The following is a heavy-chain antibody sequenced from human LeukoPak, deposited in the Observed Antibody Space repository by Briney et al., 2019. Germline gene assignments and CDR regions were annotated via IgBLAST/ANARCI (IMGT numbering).Heavy chain of an antibody. V-gene: IGHV3-7*01. CDR1: GFTLSTYF. Sequence: GGSLRLSWAPSGFTLSTYFVGWVRHAPGKGLECVAKMIQDGHEEYCVDSVKARLPISRDNAWNSLFLKMTNLRVEDTAVYYCVRWRARQFEFDPWGKGHLVPVSS. J-gene: IGHJ5*02. CDR3: VRWRARQFEFDP. D-gene: IGHD3-10*01. CDR2: MIQDGHEE.